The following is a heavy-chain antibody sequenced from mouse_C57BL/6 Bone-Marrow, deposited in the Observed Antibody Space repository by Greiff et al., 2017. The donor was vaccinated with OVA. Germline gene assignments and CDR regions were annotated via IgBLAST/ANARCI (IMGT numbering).Heavy chain of an antibody. CDR2: INPGNGGT. CDR1: GYTFTSYW. V-gene: IGHV1-53*01. Sequence: QVQLQQSGTELVKPGASVKLSCKASGYTFTSYWMHWVKQRPGQGLEWIGNINPGNGGTNYNEKFKSKATLTVDKSSSTAYMQLSSLTSEDSAVYYCARCGGLGAWFAYWGQGTLVTVST. CDR3: ARCGGLGAWFAY. D-gene: IGHD3-3*01. J-gene: IGHJ3*01.